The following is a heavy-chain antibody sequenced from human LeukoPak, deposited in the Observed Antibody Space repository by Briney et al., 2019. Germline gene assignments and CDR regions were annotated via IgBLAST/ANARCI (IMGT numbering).Heavy chain of an antibody. CDR1: GFTFSSYA. Sequence: PGGSLRLSCAASGFTFSSYAMSWVRQAPGKGLEWVAAISGSGGSTYYADSVKGRFTISRDNSKNTLYLQMNSLRAGDTAVYYCAKDRGIVPAADNWFDPWGQGTLVTVSS. CDR2: ISGSGGST. CDR3: AKDRGIVPAADNWFDP. D-gene: IGHD2-2*01. V-gene: IGHV3-23*01. J-gene: IGHJ5*02.